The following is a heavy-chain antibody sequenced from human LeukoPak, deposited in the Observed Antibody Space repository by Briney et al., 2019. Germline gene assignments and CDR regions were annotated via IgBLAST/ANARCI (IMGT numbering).Heavy chain of an antibody. D-gene: IGHD2-2*01. Sequence: SGTLSLTCPVSGSSISSGYYWGWIRQPPGTGLEWVGEINHSGSTNYNPSLKSRVTISVDTSKNQFSLKLSSVTAADTAVYYCARGQGYCSSTSCSFFDYWGQGTLVTVSS. J-gene: IGHJ4*02. CDR1: GSSISSGYY. V-gene: IGHV4-38-2*02. CDR3: ARGQGYCSSTSCSFFDY. CDR2: INHSGST.